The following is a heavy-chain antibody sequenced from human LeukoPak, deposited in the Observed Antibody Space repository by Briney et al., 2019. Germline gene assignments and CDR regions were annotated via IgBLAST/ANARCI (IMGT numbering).Heavy chain of an antibody. J-gene: IGHJ3*02. Sequence: SSQTLSLTCTVSGGSISSSSYYWGWIRQPPGKGLEWIGSIYYSGSTYYNPSLKSRVTISVDTSKNQFSLKLSSVTAADTAVYYCARPLVPAATDAFDIWGQGTMVTVSS. V-gene: IGHV4-39*01. CDR3: ARPLVPAATDAFDI. CDR1: GGSISSSSYY. D-gene: IGHD2-2*01. CDR2: IYYSGST.